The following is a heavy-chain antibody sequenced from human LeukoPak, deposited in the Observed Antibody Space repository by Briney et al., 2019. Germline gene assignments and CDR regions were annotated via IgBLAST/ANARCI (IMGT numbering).Heavy chain of an antibody. Sequence: GGSLRLSCAASGFTFSSYIMNWVRQAPGKWLEWVSSISSSSSYIYYAESVKGRFTISRDNAKNSLYLQMNSLRAEDTAVYYCAANYGSGSSPLDYWGQGTLVTVSS. V-gene: IGHV3-21*01. CDR1: GFTFSSYI. CDR2: ISSSSSYI. CDR3: AANYGSGSSPLDY. J-gene: IGHJ4*02. D-gene: IGHD3-10*01.